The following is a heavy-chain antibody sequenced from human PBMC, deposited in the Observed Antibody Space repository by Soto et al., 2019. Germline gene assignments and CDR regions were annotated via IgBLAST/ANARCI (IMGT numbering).Heavy chain of an antibody. CDR2: INPSGGST. CDR3: ARDQASSWSGYYYYGMVV. V-gene: IGHV1-46*01. CDR1: GYTFTSYY. J-gene: IGHJ6*02. Sequence: QVQLVQSGAEVKKPGASVKVSCKASGYTFTSYYMHWVRQAPGQGLEWMGIINPSGGSTSYAQKFQGRVTMTRDTSTSTVYMELSSLRSEYTAVYYCARDQASSWSGYYYYGMVVWGQGTTVTVSS. D-gene: IGHD6-13*01.